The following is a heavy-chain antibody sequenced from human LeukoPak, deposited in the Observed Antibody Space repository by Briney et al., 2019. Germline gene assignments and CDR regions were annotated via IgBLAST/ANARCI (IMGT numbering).Heavy chain of an antibody. V-gene: IGHV3-30*02. CDR1: GFTFSSNG. Sequence: GGSLRLSCVASGFTFSSNGMHWVRQAPGKGLEWVTFIQYDGSEKYYADSVKGRFTISRDNSKNTLYLQMNSLRAEDTAVYYCAKLRLGELSLPWYWGQGTLVTVSS. CDR2: IQYDGSEK. J-gene: IGHJ4*02. CDR3: AKLRLGELSLPWY. D-gene: IGHD3-16*02.